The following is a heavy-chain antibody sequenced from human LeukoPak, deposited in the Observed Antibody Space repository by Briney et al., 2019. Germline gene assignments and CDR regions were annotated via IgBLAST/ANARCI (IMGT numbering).Heavy chain of an antibody. CDR2: IKQDGSEK. Sequence: RTGGSLRLSCAASGFTFDDYGMSWVRQAPGKGLEWVANIKQDGSEKYYVDSVKGRFTISRDNAKNSLYLQMNSLRAEDTAVYYCARDQKDYYGSGSYGGVDYWGQGTLVTVSS. J-gene: IGHJ4*02. CDR3: ARDQKDYYGSGSYGGVDY. D-gene: IGHD3-10*01. CDR1: GFTFDDYG. V-gene: IGHV3-7*01.